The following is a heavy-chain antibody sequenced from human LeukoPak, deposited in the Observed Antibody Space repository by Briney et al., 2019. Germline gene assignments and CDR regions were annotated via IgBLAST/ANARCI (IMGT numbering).Heavy chain of an antibody. D-gene: IGHD2-21*01. J-gene: IGHJ3*02. CDR3: ARVVVANDAFDI. Sequence: KPSETLSLTCAVYGGSFSGYYWSWIRQPPGKGLEWIGYIYYSGSTNYNPSLKSRVTISVDTSKNQFSLKLSSVTAADTAVYYCARVVVANDAFDIWGQGTMVTVSS. CDR2: IYYSGST. V-gene: IGHV4-59*01. CDR1: GGSFSGYY.